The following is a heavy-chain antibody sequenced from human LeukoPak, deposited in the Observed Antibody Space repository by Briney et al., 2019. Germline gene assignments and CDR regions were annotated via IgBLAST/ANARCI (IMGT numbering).Heavy chain of an antibody. D-gene: IGHD3-3*01. Sequence: GGSLRLSCAASGFTFSSYAMSWVRQAPGKGLEWVSAISGRGGSTYYADSVKGRFTISRDNSKNTLYLQMNSLRAEDTAVYYCAKDREEITIFGVVIPPDWGQGTMVTVSS. J-gene: IGHJ3*01. CDR1: GFTFSSYA. CDR2: ISGRGGST. V-gene: IGHV3-23*01. CDR3: AKDREEITIFGVVIPPD.